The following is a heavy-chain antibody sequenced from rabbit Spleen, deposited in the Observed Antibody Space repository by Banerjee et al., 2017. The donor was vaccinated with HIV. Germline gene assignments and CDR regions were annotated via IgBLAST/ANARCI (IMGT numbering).Heavy chain of an antibody. CDR2: IGVGSGST. CDR3: ARHPYNGRKL. D-gene: IGHD1-1*01. V-gene: IGHV1S45*01. CDR1: GFSFSSYD. J-gene: IGHJ4*01. Sequence: QEQLVESGGGLVQPGGSLKLSCTVSGFSFSSYDMCWVRQAPGKGLELIGCIGVGSGSTYYASWAKGRFTASKTSSTTVTLQLTSLTAADTATYFCARHPYNGRKLWGPGTLVTVS.